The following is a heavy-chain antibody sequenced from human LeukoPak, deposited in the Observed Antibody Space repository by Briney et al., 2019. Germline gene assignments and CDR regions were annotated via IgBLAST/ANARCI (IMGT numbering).Heavy chain of an antibody. CDR1: GFTFSSYW. V-gene: IGHV3-7*01. D-gene: IGHD6-13*01. CDR2: IKEDGSEK. J-gene: IGHJ4*02. CDR3: ARPLTSNWYPGFDS. Sequence: GGSLRLSCAASGFTFSSYWMSWVRQAPGKGLEWVANIKEDGSEKYYVDSVKGRFTISRDNAKNSLYLQMNNLRAEDTAVYYCARPLTSNWYPGFDSWGQGTLVTVSS.